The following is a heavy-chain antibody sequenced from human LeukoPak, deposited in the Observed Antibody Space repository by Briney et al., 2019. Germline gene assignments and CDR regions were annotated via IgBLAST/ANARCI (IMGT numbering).Heavy chain of an antibody. J-gene: IGHJ6*03. V-gene: IGHV4-34*01. CDR1: GGSFSGYY. Sequence: PSETLSLTCAVYGGSFSGYYWSWIRQPPGKGLEWIGEINHSGSTNYNPSLKSRVTISVDTSKNQFSLKLSSVTAADTAVYYCAREDGYSYGSEYYYYYYMDVWGKGTTVTVSS. D-gene: IGHD5-18*01. CDR3: AREDGYSYGSEYYYYYYMDV. CDR2: INHSGST.